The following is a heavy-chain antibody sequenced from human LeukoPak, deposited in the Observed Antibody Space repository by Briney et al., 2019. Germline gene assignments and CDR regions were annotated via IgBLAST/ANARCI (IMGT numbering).Heavy chain of an antibody. CDR3: ARGKHRPPYSSGCLGY. V-gene: IGHV1-8*01. J-gene: IGHJ4*02. CDR1: RYTFTSYD. Sequence: ASVKVSCMASRYTFTSYDINWVRQDTGQGLEWMGWMNPNSGNPSNQQKLRGGVTMTRNTSISTAYMELSSLRSEDTAVYYCARGKHRPPYSSGCLGYWGQGTLVTVSS. CDR2: MNPNSGNP. D-gene: IGHD6-19*01.